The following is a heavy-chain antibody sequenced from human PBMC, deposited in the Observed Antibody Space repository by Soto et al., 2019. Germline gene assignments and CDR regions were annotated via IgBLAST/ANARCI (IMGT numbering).Heavy chain of an antibody. V-gene: IGHV3-23*04. CDR3: ARQRSPEGWFDP. Sequence: VQLVESGGGLVKPGGSLRLSCAASTMSFNTYGVTWVRQAPGKGLEWVSTVTVTGGSTYYADSVKGRFTISRDRSNYTVSLLLNSLRVEDTAIYYCARQRSPEGWFDPWGQGTLVTVSS. CDR1: TMSFNTYG. CDR2: VTVTGGST. D-gene: IGHD3-10*01. J-gene: IGHJ5*02.